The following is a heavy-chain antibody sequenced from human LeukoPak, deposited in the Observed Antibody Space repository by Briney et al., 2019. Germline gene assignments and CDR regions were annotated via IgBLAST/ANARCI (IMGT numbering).Heavy chain of an antibody. CDR2: INTNTGNP. J-gene: IGHJ6*03. CDR3: ARNRISHHMDV. D-gene: IGHD2-15*01. Sequence: ASVKVSRKASGYTFTTYAMNWVRQAPGQGLELMGWINTNTGNPTYAQGFTGRFVFSLDTSVSTAYLQISSLKAEDTAVYFCARNRISHHMDVWGKGTTVTVSS. CDR1: GYTFTTYA. V-gene: IGHV7-4-1*02.